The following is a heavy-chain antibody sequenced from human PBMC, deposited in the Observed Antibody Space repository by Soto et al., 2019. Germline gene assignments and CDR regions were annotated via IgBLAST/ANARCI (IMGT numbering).Heavy chain of an antibody. D-gene: IGHD2-21*02. V-gene: IGHV4-38-2*02. CDR2: IYHSGST. J-gene: IGHJ5*02. CDR3: ARGAIRVTPGWFAP. Sequence: WRRMKKQPGKGLEWIASIYHSGSTYYNPSLKSRVTISVDTSKNQFSLKLSSVTAADTAVYYCARGAIRVTPGWFAPWGKGTLV.